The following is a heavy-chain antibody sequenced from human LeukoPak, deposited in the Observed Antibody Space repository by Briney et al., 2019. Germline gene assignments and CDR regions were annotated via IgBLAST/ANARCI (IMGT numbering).Heavy chain of an antibody. V-gene: IGHV4-59*01. CDR1: GGSISSYY. D-gene: IGHD2-8*01. J-gene: IGHJ6*02. CDR3: ARDRGMALYYGMDV. CDR2: IYYSGST. Sequence: SETLSLTCTVSGGSISSYYWSWIRQPPGKGLEWIGYIYYSGSTNYNPSLKSRVTISVDTSKNQFSLRLSSVTAADTAVYYCARDRGMALYYGMDVWGQGTTVTVSS.